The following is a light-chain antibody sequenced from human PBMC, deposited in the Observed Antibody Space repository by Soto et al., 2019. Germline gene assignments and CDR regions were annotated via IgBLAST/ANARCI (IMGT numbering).Light chain of an antibody. V-gene: IGKV1-39*01. Sequence: IQMTHSPSSLSASVGDRVTITSRASQSISRYLKWYQQQPGKAPKLLIYAASSFQTGVPSRFSGSGSGTDFTLSISSLQPDDSSTYYCQQSYSTPTITFGQGTRLEI. CDR1: QSISRY. J-gene: IGKJ5*01. CDR2: AAS. CDR3: QQSYSTPTIT.